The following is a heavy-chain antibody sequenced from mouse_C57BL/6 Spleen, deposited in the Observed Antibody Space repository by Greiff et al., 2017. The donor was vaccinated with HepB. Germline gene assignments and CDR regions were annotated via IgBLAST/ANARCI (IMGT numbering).Heavy chain of an antibody. V-gene: IGHV5-4*01. CDR3: ARDDGSPDY. CDR1: GFTFSSYA. D-gene: IGHD1-1*01. J-gene: IGHJ2*01. CDR2: ISDGGSYT. Sequence: EVKVVESGGGLVKPGGSLKLSCAASGFTFSSYAMSWVRQTPEKRLEWVATISDGGSYTYYPDNVKGRFTISRDNAKNNLYLQMSHLKSEDTAMYYCARDDGSPDYWGQGTTLTVSS.